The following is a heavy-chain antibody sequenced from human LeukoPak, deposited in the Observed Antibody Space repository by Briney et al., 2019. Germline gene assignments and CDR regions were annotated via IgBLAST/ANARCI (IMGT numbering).Heavy chain of an antibody. Sequence: GGSLRLSCAASGFTFSSYAMHWVRQAPGKGLEWVAVISYDGSNKYYADSVKGRFTISRDNSKNTLYLQMNSLRAEDTAVYYCARVGKYYDSSGPFDYWGQGTLVTVSS. CDR1: GFTFSSYA. J-gene: IGHJ4*02. D-gene: IGHD3-22*01. CDR3: ARVGKYYDSSGPFDY. CDR2: ISYDGSNK. V-gene: IGHV3-30-3*01.